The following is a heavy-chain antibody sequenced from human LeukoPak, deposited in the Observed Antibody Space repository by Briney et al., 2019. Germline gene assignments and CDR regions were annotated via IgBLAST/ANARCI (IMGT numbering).Heavy chain of an antibody. CDR3: ARVRITMLRGRNDFYYMDV. Sequence: GGSLRLSCVASEFTVRSNYMTWVRQAPGKGLEWVSILHTGGNTYNAASVKGRFTISRDNSKNTVYLQMNSLRAEDTAVYYCARVRITMLRGRNDFYYMDVWGKGTTVTVTS. J-gene: IGHJ6*03. CDR1: EFTVRSNY. D-gene: IGHD3-10*01. CDR2: LHTGGNT. V-gene: IGHV3-53*01.